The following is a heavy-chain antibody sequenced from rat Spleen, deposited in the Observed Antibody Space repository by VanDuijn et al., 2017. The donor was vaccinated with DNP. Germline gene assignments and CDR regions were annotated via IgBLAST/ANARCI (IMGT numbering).Heavy chain of an antibody. CDR1: GFTFSDYN. Sequence: EVQLVGSGGGLVQPGRSLKLSCAASGFTFSDYNMAWVRQVPGKGLEWIASISTGGGTLYYRDSVKGRFTISRDDAKSTLYLQMDSLRSEDTVTYYCARHVGGSYYYPDYWGQGVMVTVSS. D-gene: IGHD1-12*02. V-gene: IGHV5-25*01. CDR2: ISTGGGTL. J-gene: IGHJ2*01. CDR3: ARHVGGSYYYPDY.